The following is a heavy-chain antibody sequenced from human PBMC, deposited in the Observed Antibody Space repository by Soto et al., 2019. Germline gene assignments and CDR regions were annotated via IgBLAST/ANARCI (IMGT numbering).Heavy chain of an antibody. J-gene: IGHJ4*02. V-gene: IGHV4-31*03. CDR2: IYYSGST. Sequence: QVQLQESGPGLVKPSQTLSLTCTVSGGSITTGGYYWSWIRQHPGKGLEWIGYIYYSGSTSYNPSLKSRITMSVDTSKNPVSLKLNSVTAADTAVYYCARDDTRAGYDYWGQGTLVTVSS. CDR3: ARDDTRAGYDY. D-gene: IGHD5-18*01. CDR1: GGSITTGGYY.